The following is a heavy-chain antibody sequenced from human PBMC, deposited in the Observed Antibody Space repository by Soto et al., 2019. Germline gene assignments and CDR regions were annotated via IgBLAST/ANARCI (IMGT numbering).Heavy chain of an antibody. Sequence: ASVKVSCKASGYTFTSYGISWVRQAPGQGLEWMGWISAYNGNTNYAQKLQGRVTMTTDTSTSTAYMELRSLRSDDTAVYYCARAQTDDFWSAYFGYWAEGTLVTVSS. D-gene: IGHD3-3*01. CDR1: GYTFTSYG. CDR3: ARAQTDDFWSAYFGY. J-gene: IGHJ4*02. V-gene: IGHV1-18*01. CDR2: ISAYNGNT.